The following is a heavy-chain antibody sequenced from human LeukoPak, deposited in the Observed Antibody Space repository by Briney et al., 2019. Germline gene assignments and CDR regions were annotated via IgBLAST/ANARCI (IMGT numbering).Heavy chain of an antibody. D-gene: IGHD3-10*01. J-gene: IGHJ5*02. Sequence: GASVKVSCKASGYTFTGYYMHWVRQAPGQGLEWMGWINPNSGGTNYAQKFQGRVTMTRDTSISTAYMELRSLRSDDTAVYYCARGAETVRGVIIAWFDPWGQGTLVTVSS. CDR2: INPNSGGT. CDR3: ARGAETVRGVIIAWFDP. CDR1: GYTFTGYY. V-gene: IGHV1-2*02.